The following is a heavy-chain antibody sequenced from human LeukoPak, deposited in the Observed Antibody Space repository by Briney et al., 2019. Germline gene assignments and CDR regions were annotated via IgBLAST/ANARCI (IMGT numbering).Heavy chain of an antibody. CDR1: GFTYSNYG. Sequence: GRSLRLSCAASGFTYSNYGMHWVRQAPGKGLEWVAVISYDASYKNYADSVKGRFTISRDNSKNTLFLQMNSLRAEDTAVYFCAKDLIVSGTATILDYWGQGTLVTVSS. D-gene: IGHD5-24*01. V-gene: IGHV3-30*18. CDR3: AKDLIVSGTATILDY. CDR2: ISYDASYK. J-gene: IGHJ4*02.